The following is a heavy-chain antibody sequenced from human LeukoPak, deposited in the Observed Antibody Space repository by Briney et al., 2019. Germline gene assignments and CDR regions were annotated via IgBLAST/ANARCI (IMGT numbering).Heavy chain of an antibody. V-gene: IGHV3-23*01. Sequence: GGSLRLSCAASAFTFTNYAMAWVGRAPGGGFEWVSSISGDGGTTYYADSVKGRFTISRDNSKNTLSLQMNGLRGEDTAVYYCAKHSVWSSYYFDYWGQGTLVTVSS. CDR2: ISGDGGTT. CDR3: AKHSVWSSYYFDY. CDR1: AFTFTNYA. D-gene: IGHD3-16*01. J-gene: IGHJ4*02.